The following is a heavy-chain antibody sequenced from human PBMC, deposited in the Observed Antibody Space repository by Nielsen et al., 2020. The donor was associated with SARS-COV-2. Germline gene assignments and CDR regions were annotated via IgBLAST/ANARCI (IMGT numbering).Heavy chain of an antibody. Sequence: GKSLKISCAASGFTFSSYGMHWVRQAPGKGLEWVAVIWYDGSNKYYADSVKGRFTISRDNSKNTLYLQMNSLRAEDTAVYYCARDRITGTSYFDLWGRGTLVTVSS. CDR1: GFTFSSYG. CDR3: ARDRITGTSYFDL. V-gene: IGHV3-33*01. CDR2: IWYDGSNK. D-gene: IGHD1-20*01. J-gene: IGHJ2*01.